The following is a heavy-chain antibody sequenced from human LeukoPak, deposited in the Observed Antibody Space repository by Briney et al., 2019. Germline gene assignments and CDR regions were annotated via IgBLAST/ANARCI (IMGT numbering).Heavy chain of an antibody. Sequence: SVKVSCKASGGTFSSYAISWVRQAPGRGLEWMGRIIPILGIANYAQKFQGRVTITADKSTSTAYMELSSLRSEDTAVYYCARDYYDSSGYFGSYWGQGTLVTVSS. CDR2: IIPILGIA. CDR3: ARDYYDSSGYFGSY. J-gene: IGHJ4*02. V-gene: IGHV1-69*04. D-gene: IGHD3-22*01. CDR1: GGTFSSYA.